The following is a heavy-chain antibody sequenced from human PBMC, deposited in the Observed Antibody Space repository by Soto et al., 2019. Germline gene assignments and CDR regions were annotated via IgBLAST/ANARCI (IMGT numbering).Heavy chain of an antibody. J-gene: IGHJ6*02. CDR1: GYTFTSYY. CDR2: INPSGGST. V-gene: IGHV1-46*01. Sequence: ASVKVSCNASGYTFTSYYMHWVRQAPGQGLEWMGIINPSGGSTSYAQKFQGRVTMTRDTSTSTVYMELSSLRSEDTAVYYCARDGGDYGDAHYYYGMDVWGQGTTVTVSS. D-gene: IGHD4-17*01. CDR3: ARDGGDYGDAHYYYGMDV.